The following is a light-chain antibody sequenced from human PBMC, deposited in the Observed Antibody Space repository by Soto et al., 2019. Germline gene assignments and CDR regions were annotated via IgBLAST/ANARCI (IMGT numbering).Light chain of an antibody. V-gene: IGKV3-20*01. CDR2: GAS. Sequence: ENALTQSPGTLSLSPGERATLSCRARQVISNNYLAWYQQRPGQAPRVLIFGASNRATGIPDRFSGGGSGTDFTLTINRLEPEDSAVYYCQQYGRSQPTFGQGTKVEIK. CDR3: QQYGRSQPT. CDR1: QVISNNY. J-gene: IGKJ2*01.